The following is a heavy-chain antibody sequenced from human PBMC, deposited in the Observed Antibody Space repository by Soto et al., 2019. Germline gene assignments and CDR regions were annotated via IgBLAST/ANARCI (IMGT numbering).Heavy chain of an antibody. J-gene: IGHJ5*02. V-gene: IGHV4-31*03. D-gene: IGHD3-16*01. CDR1: GGPIRRRGYY. CDR2: FYYSGIT. Sequence: PSETLSLTCTVSGGPIRRRGYYWSWIRHRPGEGLEWIGFFYYSGITDYNPSLRSRVTISADTSRNQVFLNMYSVTAADTGVYHCSSSGAPKGDWLAPWGQATLVTVSS. CDR3: SSSGAPKGDWLAP.